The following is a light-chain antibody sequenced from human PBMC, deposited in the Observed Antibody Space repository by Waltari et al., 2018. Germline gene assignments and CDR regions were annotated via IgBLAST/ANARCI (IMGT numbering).Light chain of an antibody. CDR2: GQV. Sequence: SSEVTQDPHVSVALGQTVTITCRGDSFRRYYASWYRQRPGQAPVLVLYGQVSPSGIPDRFSGSTSGDRAYLTITGAQAGDEADYYCLSRDTPSARVFGGGTRLTVV. J-gene: IGLJ3*02. V-gene: IGLV3-19*01. CDR1: SFRRYY. CDR3: LSRDTPSARV.